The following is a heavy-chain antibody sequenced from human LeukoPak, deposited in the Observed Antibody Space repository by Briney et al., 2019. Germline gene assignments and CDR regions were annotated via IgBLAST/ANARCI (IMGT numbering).Heavy chain of an antibody. V-gene: IGHV3-48*01. CDR3: ARGGFD. Sequence: PGGSLRLSCVVSGFTFSSYSMNWVRQAPGKGLEWVSYISSSADSTHYADSVKGRFFISRDTAKNSLYLQMNSLRAEDTAVYYCARGGFDWGQGTLVTVSS. J-gene: IGHJ4*02. CDR2: ISSSADST. D-gene: IGHD3-16*01. CDR1: GFTFSSYS.